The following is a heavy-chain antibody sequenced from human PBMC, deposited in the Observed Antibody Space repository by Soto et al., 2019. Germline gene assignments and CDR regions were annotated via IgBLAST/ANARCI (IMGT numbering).Heavy chain of an antibody. CDR3: ARVIYGGNHFDY. D-gene: IGHD4-17*01. J-gene: IGHJ4*02. CDR2: IIPIFGTA. V-gene: IGHV1-69*06. Sequence: ASVKVSCKASGGTFSSYAISWVRQAPGQGLEWMGGIIPIFGTANYAQKFQGRVTITADKSTSTAYMELSSLRSEDTAVYYCARVIYGGNHFDYWGQGTLVTVSS. CDR1: GGTFSSYA.